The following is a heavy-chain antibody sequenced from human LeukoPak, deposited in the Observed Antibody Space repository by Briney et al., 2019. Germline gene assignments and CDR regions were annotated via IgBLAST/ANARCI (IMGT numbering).Heavy chain of an antibody. Sequence: GESLKISCKGSGYSFTSYWISWVRQMPGKGLEWMGRIDPSDSYTNYSPSFRGHVTISADKSISTAYLQWSSLKASDTAMYYCARRGYSGYDWDYWGQGTLVTVSS. D-gene: IGHD5-12*01. CDR1: GYSFTSYW. CDR3: ARRGYSGYDWDY. V-gene: IGHV5-10-1*01. J-gene: IGHJ4*02. CDR2: IDPSDSYT.